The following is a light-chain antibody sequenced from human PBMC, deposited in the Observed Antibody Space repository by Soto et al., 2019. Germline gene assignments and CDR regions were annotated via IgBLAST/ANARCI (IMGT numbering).Light chain of an antibody. CDR3: SSYAGSNNFV. Sequence: QSVLTQPPSASGAPGQSVTISCTGISSDVGGYNYVSWYQQHPGKAPKLMIYEVSKRTSGVPDRFSGSKSGNTASLTVSGLRAEDEADYYCSSYAGSNNFVFGTGTKVTV. CDR1: SSDVGGYNY. J-gene: IGLJ1*01. CDR2: EVS. V-gene: IGLV2-8*01.